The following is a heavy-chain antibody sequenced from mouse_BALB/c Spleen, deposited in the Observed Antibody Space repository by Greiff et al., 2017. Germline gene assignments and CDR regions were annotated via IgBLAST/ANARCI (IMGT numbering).Heavy chain of an antibody. CDR1: GFTFSDYG. CDR3: ARDGGYPFAY. CDR2: ISNLAYSI. V-gene: IGHV5-15*02. J-gene: IGHJ3*01. D-gene: IGHD2-2*01. Sequence: EVQLVESGGGLVQPGGSRKLSCAASGFTFSDYGMAWVRQAPGKGPEWVAFISNLAYSIYYADTVTGRFTISRENAKNTLYLEMSSLRSEDTAMYYCARDGGYPFAYWGQGTLVTVSA.